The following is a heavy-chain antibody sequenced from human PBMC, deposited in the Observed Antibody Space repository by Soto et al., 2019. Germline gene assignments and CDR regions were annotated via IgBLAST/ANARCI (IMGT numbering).Heavy chain of an antibody. CDR2: INPNSGGT. CDR3: ARDSGYAPGGFDY. V-gene: IGHV1-2*04. CDR1: GYTFTGYY. J-gene: IGHJ4*02. Sequence: GASVKVSCKASGYTFTGYYMHWVRQAPGQGLEWMGWINPNSGGTNYAQKFQGWVTMTRDTSISTAYMELSRLRSDDTAVYYCARDSGYAPGGFDYWGQGTLVTVSS. D-gene: IGHD5-12*01.